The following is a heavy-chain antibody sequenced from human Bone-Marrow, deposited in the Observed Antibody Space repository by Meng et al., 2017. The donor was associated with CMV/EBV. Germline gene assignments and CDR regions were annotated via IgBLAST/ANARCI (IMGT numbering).Heavy chain of an antibody. CDR3: AKDLQYYDFWSGYYTPGYGMDV. CDR1: VFTFSSYA. CDR2: ISGSGGST. Sequence: GESLKIYCAASVFTFSSYAMSWVRQAPGKGLEWVSAISGSGGSTYYADSVKGRFTISRDNSKNTLYLQMNSLRAEDTAVYYCAKDLQYYDFWSGYYTPGYGMDVWGQGTTVTVSS. J-gene: IGHJ6*02. D-gene: IGHD3-3*01. V-gene: IGHV3-23*01.